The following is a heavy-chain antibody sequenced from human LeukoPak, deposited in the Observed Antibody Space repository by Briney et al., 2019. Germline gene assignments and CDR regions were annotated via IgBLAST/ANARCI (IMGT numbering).Heavy chain of an antibody. CDR1: GYTFTGYY. Sequence: ASVKVSCKASGYTFTGYYMHWVRQAPGQGLEWMGWINPNSGGTNYAQKFQGRVTMTRDTSISTAYMELSRLRSDDTAVYYCARDRVEYSRSSYYYYYYMDVWGKGTTVTVSS. D-gene: IGHD6-6*01. CDR2: INPNSGGT. V-gene: IGHV1-2*02. J-gene: IGHJ6*03. CDR3: ARDRVEYSRSSYYYYYYMDV.